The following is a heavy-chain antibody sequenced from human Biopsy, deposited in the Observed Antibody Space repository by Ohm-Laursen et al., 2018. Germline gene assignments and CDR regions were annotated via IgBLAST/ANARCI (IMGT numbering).Heavy chain of an antibody. V-gene: IGHV1-46*01. Sequence: ASVKVSCKVSGYSFTSYYMHWVRQAPGQGLEWMGMINPSGSTTSYPQIFQGRVTMTRDTSKSTVYTELSSLRSADTAVYFCARNTGRYGDLYYFDYWGQGTLVTVSS. CDR1: GYSFTSYY. CDR2: INPSGSTT. CDR3: ARNTGRYGDLYYFDY. D-gene: IGHD4-17*01. J-gene: IGHJ4*02.